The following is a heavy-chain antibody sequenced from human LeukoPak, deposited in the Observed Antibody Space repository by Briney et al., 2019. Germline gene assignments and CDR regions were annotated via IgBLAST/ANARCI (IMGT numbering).Heavy chain of an antibody. Sequence: GGSLRLSCAASGFTFTSYWMSWVRQAPGKGLEWVANIKQDGSEKYYVDSVKGRFTISRDNAQNSLYLQMNSLRAEDTAVYYCARALWGADAFDIWGQGTMVTVSS. CDR2: IKQDGSEK. V-gene: IGHV3-7*01. CDR3: ARALWGADAFDI. J-gene: IGHJ3*02. CDR1: GFTFTSYW. D-gene: IGHD3-16*01.